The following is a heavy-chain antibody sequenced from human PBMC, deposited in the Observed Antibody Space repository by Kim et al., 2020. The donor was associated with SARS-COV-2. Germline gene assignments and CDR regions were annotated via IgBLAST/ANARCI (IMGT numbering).Heavy chain of an antibody. CDR3: ARDVFSVNYFDY. D-gene: IGHD3-16*01. J-gene: IGHJ4*02. CDR1: GFTISSNY. CDR2: IYSDGST. Sequence: GGSLRLSCAASGFTISSNYMNWVRQAPGKGLEWVSSIYSDGSTYYAASVKGRFTISREISKTTVYLQMKSLRAEDTAVYYCARDVFSVNYFDYWGQGTLVTLSS. V-gene: IGHV3-53*01.